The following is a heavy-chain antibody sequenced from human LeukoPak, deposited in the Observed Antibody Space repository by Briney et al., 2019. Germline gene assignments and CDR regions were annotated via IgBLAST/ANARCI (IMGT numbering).Heavy chain of an antibody. CDR1: GDSVSSNNAA. CDR2: TYYRSKWYN. J-gene: IGHJ6*02. CDR3: ARSIAAAGTYYYYGMDV. Sequence: SQTLSLTCAISGDSVSSNNAAWNWIRQSPSRGLEWLGRTYYRSKWYNDYAVSVKSRITINPDTSKNQFSLQLNSVTPEDTAVYYCARSIAAAGTYYYYGMDVWGQGTTVTVSS. V-gene: IGHV6-1*01. D-gene: IGHD6-13*01.